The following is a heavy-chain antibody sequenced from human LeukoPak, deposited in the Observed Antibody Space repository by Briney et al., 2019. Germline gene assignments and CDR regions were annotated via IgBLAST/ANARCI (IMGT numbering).Heavy chain of an antibody. CDR2: IIPIFGTA. CDR1: GGTFSSYA. Sequence: ASVKVSCKASGGTFSSYAISWVRQAPGQGLEWMGGIIPIFGTANYAQKFQGRVTITTDESTSTAYMELSSLRSEDTAVYYCARGRLSSKDIVVVPAAIPDYYYYMDVWGKGTTVTVSS. J-gene: IGHJ6*03. D-gene: IGHD2-2*02. V-gene: IGHV1-69*05. CDR3: ARGRLSSKDIVVVPAAIPDYYYYMDV.